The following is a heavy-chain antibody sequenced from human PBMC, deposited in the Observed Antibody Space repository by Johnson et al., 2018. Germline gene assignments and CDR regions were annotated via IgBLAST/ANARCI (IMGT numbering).Heavy chain of an antibody. CDR1: GFTFSSYG. J-gene: IGHJ3*02. D-gene: IGHD5-18*01. CDR2: IWYDGSNK. CDR3: ARGGYSYGDDAFDI. V-gene: IGHV3-33*01. Sequence: VQLVESGGGVVQPGRSLRLSCAASGFTFSSYGMHWVRQAPGKGLEWVAVIWYDGSNKDYADSVTGRFTISRDNSKNTLYLQRNSLRAEATAVYYCARGGYSYGDDAFDIWGQGTMVTVSS.